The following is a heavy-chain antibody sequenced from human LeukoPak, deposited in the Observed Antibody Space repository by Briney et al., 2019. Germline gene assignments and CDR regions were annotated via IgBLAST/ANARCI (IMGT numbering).Heavy chain of an antibody. V-gene: IGHV3-9*01. J-gene: IGHJ6*02. CDR3: AKGFRSYPYYYYGMDV. D-gene: IGHD3-10*01. CDR2: ISWNSGSI. Sequence: GRSLRLSCAASGFTFDDYAMHWVRQAPRKGLARVSGISWNSGSIGYADSVKGRFTISRDNAKNSLYLQMNSLRAEDTALYYCAKGFRSYPYYYYGMDVWGQGTTVTVSS. CDR1: GFTFDDYA.